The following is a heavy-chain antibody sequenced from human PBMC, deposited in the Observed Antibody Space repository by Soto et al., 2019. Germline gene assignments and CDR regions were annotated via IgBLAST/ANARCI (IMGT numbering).Heavy chain of an antibody. Sequence: GVSLRLSCAASGFTFSGSAMHWVRQASGKGLEWVGRIRSKANRYATVYAASVKCRFTISRDDSKNTAYLQMNRLKTEDTVVYYCTRVMDYYDSSSYTDDFDIWGQGTMVTVSS. CDR1: GFTFSGSA. D-gene: IGHD3-22*01. J-gene: IGHJ3*02. CDR3: TRVMDYYDSSSYTDDFDI. CDR2: IRSKANRYAT. V-gene: IGHV3-73*01.